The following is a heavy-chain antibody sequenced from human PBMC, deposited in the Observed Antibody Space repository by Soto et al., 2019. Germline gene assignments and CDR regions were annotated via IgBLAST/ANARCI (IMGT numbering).Heavy chain of an antibody. J-gene: IGHJ4*02. CDR2: IYYSGST. CDR3: ARDRVGATIFDY. V-gene: IGHV4-59*01. CDR1: GGSISSYY. D-gene: IGHD1-26*01. Sequence: SETLSLICTVSGGSISSYYWSWIRQPPGKGLEWIGYIYYSGSTNYNPSLKSRVTISVDTSKNQFSLKLSSVTAADTAVYYCARDRVGATIFDYWGQGTLVTVSS.